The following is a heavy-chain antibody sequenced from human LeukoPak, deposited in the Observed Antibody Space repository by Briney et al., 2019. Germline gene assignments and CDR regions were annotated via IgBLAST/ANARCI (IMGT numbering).Heavy chain of an antibody. Sequence: PSETLSLTCTVSGGSISSYYWSWIRQPPGKGLEWIGYIYYSGSTNYNPSLKSRVTISVDTSKNQFSLKLSSVTAADTAVYYCARGRITMVRGHLNWFDPWGQGTLVTVSS. V-gene: IGHV4-59*01. CDR1: GGSISSYY. D-gene: IGHD3-10*01. CDR2: IYYSGST. CDR3: ARGRITMVRGHLNWFDP. J-gene: IGHJ5*02.